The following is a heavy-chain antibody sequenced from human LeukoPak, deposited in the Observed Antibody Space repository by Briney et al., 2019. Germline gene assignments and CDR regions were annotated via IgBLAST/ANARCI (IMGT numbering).Heavy chain of an antibody. D-gene: IGHD3-22*01. V-gene: IGHV3-23*01. CDR2: ISGTGDST. CDR1: GFTFSNYG. J-gene: IGHJ6*03. CDR3: AREAGSSGYYDSYYYYYMDV. Sequence: PGGSLRLSCAASGFTFSNYGMTWVRQAPGKGLDWVSTISGTGDSTYYADSVKGRFIISRDNAKNSLYLQMNSLRAEDTAVYYCAREAGSSGYYDSYYYYYMDVWGKGTTVTISS.